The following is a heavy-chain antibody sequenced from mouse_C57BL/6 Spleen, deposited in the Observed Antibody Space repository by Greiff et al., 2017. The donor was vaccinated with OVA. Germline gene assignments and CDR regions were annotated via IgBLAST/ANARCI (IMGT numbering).Heavy chain of an antibody. Sequence: VQLQQSGAELVKPGASVKISCKASGYAFSSYWMNWVKQRPGKGLEWIGQIYPGDGDTNYNGKFKGKATLTADKSSSTAYMQLSSLTSEDSAVYFCARSGIGYYLDYWGQGTTLTVSS. D-gene: IGHD2-14*01. CDR3: ARSGIGYYLDY. V-gene: IGHV1-80*01. CDR1: GYAFSSYW. J-gene: IGHJ2*01. CDR2: IYPGDGDT.